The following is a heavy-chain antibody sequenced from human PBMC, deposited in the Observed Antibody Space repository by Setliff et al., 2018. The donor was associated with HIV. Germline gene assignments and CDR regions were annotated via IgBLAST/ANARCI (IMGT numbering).Heavy chain of an antibody. V-gene: IGHV3-30*04. CDR2: ISEDSSTI. J-gene: IGHJ3*02. D-gene: IGHD6-19*01. CDR1: GITFSHDV. Sequence: GGSLILSCAAPGITFSHDVLHWVRQAPGKGLEWVAVISEDSSTIFYVDSVKGRFTISRDNSENTLYLQMNSLRHEDTAVYYCAKKGYGSGRSDVLDIWGQGTLVTVSS. CDR3: AKKGYGSGRSDVLDI.